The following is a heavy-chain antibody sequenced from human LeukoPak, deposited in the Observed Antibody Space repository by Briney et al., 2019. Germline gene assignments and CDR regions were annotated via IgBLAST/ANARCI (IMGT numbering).Heavy chain of an antibody. CDR2: ISGSGGST. CDR1: GFTFSSYA. J-gene: IGHJ5*02. V-gene: IGHV3-23*01. Sequence: GGSLRLSCAASGFTFSSYAMSWVRQAPGKGLEWVSAISGSGGSTYYADSVKGRFTISRDNSKNTLYLQMDSLRPEDTAVYYCARCTIGDGSGWCTWFAPWGQGTLVTVSS. D-gene: IGHD6-19*01. CDR3: ARCTIGDGSGWCTWFAP.